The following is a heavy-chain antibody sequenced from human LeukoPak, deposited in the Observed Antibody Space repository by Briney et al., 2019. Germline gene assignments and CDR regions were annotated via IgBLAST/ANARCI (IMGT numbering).Heavy chain of an antibody. J-gene: IGHJ4*02. D-gene: IGHD4-17*01. V-gene: IGHV3-15*01. CDR2: IKSKRDGGTT. CDR3: TTQTTVITGY. Sequence: PGESLRLSCAGSGITFSNVWMSWVRQAPGKGLEWVGRIKSKRDGGTTDYAAPVKGRFTVSRDDSKNTLYLQMNSLKTEDTAVYYCTTQTTVITGYWGQGTLVTVSP. CDR1: GITFSNVW.